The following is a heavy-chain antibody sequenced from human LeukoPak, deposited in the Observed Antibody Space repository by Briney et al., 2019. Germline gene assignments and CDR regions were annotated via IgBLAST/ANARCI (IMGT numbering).Heavy chain of an antibody. CDR2: ISSSSSTI. J-gene: IGHJ6*03. Sequence: GGSLRLSCAASGFTFSSYSMNWVRQAPGKGLEWVSYISSSSSTIYYADSVKGRFTISRDNAKNSLYLQMNSLRAEDTAVYYCASETYCGGDCYFNYYYYYMDVWGKGTTVTVSS. CDR1: GFTFSSYS. D-gene: IGHD2-21*02. V-gene: IGHV3-48*01. CDR3: ASETYCGGDCYFNYYYYYMDV.